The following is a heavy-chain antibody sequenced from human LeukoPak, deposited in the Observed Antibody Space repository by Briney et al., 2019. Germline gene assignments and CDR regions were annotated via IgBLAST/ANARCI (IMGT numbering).Heavy chain of an antibody. J-gene: IGHJ5*02. CDR1: GGSFSGHY. CDR2: INHCGST. Sequence: NPSETLSLTCAVYGGSFSGHYCSWIRQPPGKGLEWNGEINHCGSTNYNPSLKTGVTISLDTSKNQFSLKLSSVTAEDTAVYYCAKGPRRKGAGPNWFDPWGQGTLVTVSS. V-gene: IGHV4-34*01. D-gene: IGHD1-26*01. CDR3: AKGPRRKGAGPNWFDP.